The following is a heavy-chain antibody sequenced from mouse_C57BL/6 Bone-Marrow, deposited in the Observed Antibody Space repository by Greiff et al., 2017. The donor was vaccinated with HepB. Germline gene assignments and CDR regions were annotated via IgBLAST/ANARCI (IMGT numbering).Heavy chain of an antibody. CDR2: IDPETGGT. V-gene: IGHV1-15*01. J-gene: IGHJ3*01. CDR1: GYTFTDYE. CDR3: TMDSNYVGFAY. Sequence: QVQLKQSGAELVRPGASVTLSCKASGYTFTDYEMHWVKQTPVHGLEWIGAIDPETGGTAYNQKFKGKAILTADKSSSTAYMELRSLTSEDSAVYYCTMDSNYVGFAYWGQGTLVTVSA. D-gene: IGHD2-5*01.